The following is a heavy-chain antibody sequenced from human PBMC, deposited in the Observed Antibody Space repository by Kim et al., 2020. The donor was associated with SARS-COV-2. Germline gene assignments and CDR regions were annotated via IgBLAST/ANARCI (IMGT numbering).Heavy chain of an antibody. CDR3: ARDRSRSGDVGY. V-gene: IGHV3-33*08. CDR1: GFTFSSYG. CDR2: IWYDGSNK. D-gene: IGHD3-10*01. J-gene: IGHJ4*02. Sequence: GGSLRLSCAASGFTFSSYGMHWVRQAPGKGLEWVAVIWYDGSNKYYADPVKGRFTISRDNSKNTLYLQMNSLRAEDTAVYYCARDRSRSGDVGYWGQGTLVTVSS.